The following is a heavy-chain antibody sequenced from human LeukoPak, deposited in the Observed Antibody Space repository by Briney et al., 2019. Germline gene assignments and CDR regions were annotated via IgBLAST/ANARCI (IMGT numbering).Heavy chain of an antibody. CDR3: VKDRSIAAPNNDFFDS. CDR1: GFTFNRFC. Sequence: GGSRRLSCSAYGFTFNRFCLDWVRQAPGEGLEFVSHISSNGATTYYADSVKGRFTISRDNSKNTLYLQMSSLRADDTAVYYCVKDRSIAAPNNDFFDSWGQGALVTVSS. V-gene: IGHV3-64D*06. J-gene: IGHJ4*02. CDR2: ISSNGATT. D-gene: IGHD6-6*01.